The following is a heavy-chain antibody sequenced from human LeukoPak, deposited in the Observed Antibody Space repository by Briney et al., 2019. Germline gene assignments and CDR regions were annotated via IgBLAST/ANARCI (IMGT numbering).Heavy chain of an antibody. Sequence: GGSLRLSCAASGFTFSSYSMNWVRQAPGKGLEWVSFISTSSSYIYYVDSVKGRFTISRDNAKNSLYLQMNSLRAEDTAVYYCTRDEDFYSSSSDYWGQGTLVTVSS. J-gene: IGHJ4*02. V-gene: IGHV3-21*01. D-gene: IGHD6-6*01. CDR3: TRDEDFYSSSSDY. CDR1: GFTFSSYS. CDR2: ISTSSSYI.